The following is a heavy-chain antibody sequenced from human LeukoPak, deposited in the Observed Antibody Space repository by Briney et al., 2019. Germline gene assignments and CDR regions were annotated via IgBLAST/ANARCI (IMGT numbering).Heavy chain of an antibody. CDR3: ARPPSRGYSSSFEY. D-gene: IGHD2-2*03. V-gene: IGHV5-51*01. CDR2: FYPDGANV. Sequence: GESLKISCKGSGYSFATYWIAWVRQMPGKGLEWMGIFYPDGANVRYSPSFHAQVTISADKSISTAYPQRSSLKASDTAIYYCARPPSRGYSSSFEYWGQGTLVTVSS. CDR1: GYSFATYW. J-gene: IGHJ4*02.